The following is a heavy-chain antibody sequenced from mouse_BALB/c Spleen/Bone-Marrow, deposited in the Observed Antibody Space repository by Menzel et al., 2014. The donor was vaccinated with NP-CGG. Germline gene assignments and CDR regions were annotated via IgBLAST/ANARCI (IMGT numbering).Heavy chain of an antibody. D-gene: IGHD2-14*01. J-gene: IGHJ2*01. CDR1: GFNIKDTY. CDR3: ARYRLGTYFDF. Sequence: DQLQQSGAELVKPGASVKLSCTASGFNIKDTYMHWVKQRPEQGLEWIGRIDPANGNTKYDPKFQGKATITADTSSNTAYLQLSSLTSEDTAVYYCARYRLGTYFDFWGQGTTLTVSS. CDR2: IDPANGNT. V-gene: IGHV14-3*02.